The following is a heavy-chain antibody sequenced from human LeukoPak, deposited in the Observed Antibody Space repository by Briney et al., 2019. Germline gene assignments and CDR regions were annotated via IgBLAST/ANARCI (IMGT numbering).Heavy chain of an antibody. Sequence: GASVKVSCKASGGTFSSYTISWVRQAPGQGLEWMGGIIPLFGTPDYAQKFQDRLTITADKSTSTAYMELSSLRSEDTAVYYCARDHSSSGAFDIWGQGTMVTVSS. V-gene: IGHV1-69*06. J-gene: IGHJ3*02. D-gene: IGHD6-19*01. CDR1: GGTFSSYT. CDR2: IIPLFGTP. CDR3: ARDHSSSGAFDI.